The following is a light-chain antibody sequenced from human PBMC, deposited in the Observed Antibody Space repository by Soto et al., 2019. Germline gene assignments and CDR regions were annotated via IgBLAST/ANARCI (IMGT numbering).Light chain of an antibody. CDR2: GAS. Sequence: EIVLTQSPGTLSLSPGERATVSCRASQSVSSSYLAWYQQKPGQAPRLLIYGASSRATGIPDRFSGSGSGTDFTLTISSLEPEDFAVYYCQQYGTSPRTFGQGTKVDIK. CDR3: QQYGTSPRT. V-gene: IGKV3-20*01. J-gene: IGKJ2*01. CDR1: QSVSSSY.